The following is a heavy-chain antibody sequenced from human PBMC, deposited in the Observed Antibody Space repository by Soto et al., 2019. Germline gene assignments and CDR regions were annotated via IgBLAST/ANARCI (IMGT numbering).Heavy chain of an antibody. CDR2: INHSGST. CDR3: ARGRAKQQLVKGLYYDMDV. V-gene: IGHV4-34*01. Sequence: QVQLQQWGAGLLKPSETLSLTCAVYGGSFSGYYWSWIRQPPGKGLEWIGEINHSGSTNYNPSLKSRVTISVDTSKNQFSLKLSSVTAADTAVYFCARGRAKQQLVKGLYYDMDVWGQGTTVTVSS. J-gene: IGHJ6*02. D-gene: IGHD6-13*01. CDR1: GGSFSGYY.